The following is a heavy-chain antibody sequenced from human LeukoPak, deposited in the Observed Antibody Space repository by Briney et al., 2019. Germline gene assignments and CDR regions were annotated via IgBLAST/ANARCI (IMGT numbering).Heavy chain of an antibody. J-gene: IGHJ4*02. Sequence: GGSLRLSCAASGFTFSSHGMHWVRQAPGKGLEWVAFILYDGSNKYYADSVKGRFTISRDNSKNTLYLQMNSLRAEDTAVYYCLNGGYYGLGSYSAGVSFDYWGQGTLVTVSS. CDR3: LNGGYYGLGSYSAGVSFDY. CDR2: ILYDGSNK. D-gene: IGHD3-10*01. CDR1: GFTFSSHG. V-gene: IGHV3-30*02.